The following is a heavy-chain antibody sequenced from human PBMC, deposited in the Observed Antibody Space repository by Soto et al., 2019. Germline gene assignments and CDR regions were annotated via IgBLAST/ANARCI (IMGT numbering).Heavy chain of an antibody. J-gene: IGHJ4*02. Sequence: EVQLLESVGGLVQPGGSLRLSCAASGFTFSSFAMSWVRQAPGKGLEWVSAIGSRGDSTYYADSVKGRFTISRDNSKNTLYLQMNSLRAEDTAVYYCAKDLIYGYNSGRPFDSWGQGTLVTVSS. CDR2: IGSRGDST. D-gene: IGHD6-19*01. V-gene: IGHV3-23*01. CDR1: GFTFSSFA. CDR3: AKDLIYGYNSGRPFDS.